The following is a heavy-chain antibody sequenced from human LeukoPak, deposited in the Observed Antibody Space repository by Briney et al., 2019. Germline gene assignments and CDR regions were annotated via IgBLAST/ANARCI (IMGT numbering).Heavy chain of an antibody. V-gene: IGHV3-13*01. J-gene: IGHJ3*02. CDR3: AREGSDEFADI. Sequence: PGGSLRLSCAASGFTFTNHDMHWVRQETGKGLEWDSAINPAGRTYYADSVRGRFIISRENAKNSFYLQLNSLRVEDTAIYYCAREGSDEFADIWGQGTFVTVSS. CDR2: INPAGRT. D-gene: IGHD3-10*01. CDR1: GFTFTNHD.